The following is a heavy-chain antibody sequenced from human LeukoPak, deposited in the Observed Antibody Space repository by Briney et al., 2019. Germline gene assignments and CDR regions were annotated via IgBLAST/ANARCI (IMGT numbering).Heavy chain of an antibody. CDR1: GGSIRSYY. CDR3: AKMAGYSSVYYSYGIDA. CDR2: IYYTGST. D-gene: IGHD6-25*01. J-gene: IGHJ6*01. V-gene: IGHV4-59*01. Sequence: PSETLSLTCTVSGGSIRSYYWSWIRQPPGKGLEWIGYIYYTGSTNYNPSLKSRVTISVDTSKNQFPLRLTSVTAADTAVYYCAKMAGYSSVYYSYGIDAWGQRTPVTVSS.